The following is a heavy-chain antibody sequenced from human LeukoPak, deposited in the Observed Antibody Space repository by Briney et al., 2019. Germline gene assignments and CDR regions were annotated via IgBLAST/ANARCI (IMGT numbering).Heavy chain of an antibody. V-gene: IGHV1-69*13. J-gene: IGHJ4*02. Sequence: GASVKVSCKASGGTFSSYAISWVRQAPGQGLEWMGGIIPIFGTANYAQKFQGRVTITADESTSTAYMELSSLRSGDTAVYYCARAPYYYDSSGPFDYWGQGTLVTVSS. CDR3: ARAPYYYDSSGPFDY. CDR2: IIPIFGTA. CDR1: GGTFSSYA. D-gene: IGHD3-22*01.